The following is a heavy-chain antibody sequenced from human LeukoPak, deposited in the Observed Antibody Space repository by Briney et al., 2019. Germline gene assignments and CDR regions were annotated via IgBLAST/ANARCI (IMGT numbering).Heavy chain of an antibody. CDR2: IYYSGIT. Sequence: SETLSLTCIVSGGSISSSSYYWGWIRQPPGKGLEWIGTIYYSGITYYNPSLKSRVTISVDTSKSRFSLKLSSVTAADTAVYYCARPFGKRYTWDYWGQGALVTVSS. V-gene: IGHV4-39*01. CDR3: ARPFGKRYTWDY. J-gene: IGHJ4*02. D-gene: IGHD2-2*02. CDR1: GGSISSSSYY.